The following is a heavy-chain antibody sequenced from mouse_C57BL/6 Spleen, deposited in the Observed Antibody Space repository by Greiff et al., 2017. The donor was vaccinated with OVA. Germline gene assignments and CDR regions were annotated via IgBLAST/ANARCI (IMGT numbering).Heavy chain of an antibody. CDR1: GYAFSSSW. V-gene: IGHV1-82*01. J-gene: IGHJ1*03. CDR2: IYPGDGDT. CDR3: ARRGLGRGSDWYFDV. Sequence: QVQLQQSGPELVKPGASVKISCKASGYAFSSSWMNWVKQRPGKGLEWIGRIYPGDGDTNYNGKFKGKATLTADKSSSTAYMQLSSLTSEDSAVYFCARRGLGRGSDWYFDVWGTGTTVTVSS. D-gene: IGHD4-1*01.